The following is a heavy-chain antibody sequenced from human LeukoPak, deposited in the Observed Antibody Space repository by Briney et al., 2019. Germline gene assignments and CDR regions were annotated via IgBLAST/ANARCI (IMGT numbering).Heavy chain of an antibody. D-gene: IGHD5-18*01. CDR3: ARGFRGYSYGYRRSLDY. CDR2: INHSGST. V-gene: IGHV4-34*01. J-gene: IGHJ4*02. CDR1: GGSFSGYY. Sequence: PSETLSLTCAVYGGSFSGYYWSWIRQPPGKGLEWIGEINHSGSTNYNPSLKSRVTISVDTSKNQFSLKLSSVTAADTTVYYCARGFRGYSYGYRRSLDYWGQGTLVTVSS.